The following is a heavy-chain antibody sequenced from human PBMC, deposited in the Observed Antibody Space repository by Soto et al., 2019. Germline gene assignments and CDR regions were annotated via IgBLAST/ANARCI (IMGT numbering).Heavy chain of an antibody. CDR2: IYYSGST. V-gene: IGHV4-30-4*01. CDR1: GGSISSGDYY. CDR3: AGERGYPYSSSSDYYFDY. J-gene: IGHJ4*02. Sequence: SETLSLTCTISGGSISSGDYYWSWIRQPPGKGLEWIGYIYYSGSTYYNPSLKSRVTISVDTSKNQFSLKLSSVTAADTAVYYCAGERGYPYSSSSDYYFDYWGQGTLVTVSS. D-gene: IGHD6-6*01.